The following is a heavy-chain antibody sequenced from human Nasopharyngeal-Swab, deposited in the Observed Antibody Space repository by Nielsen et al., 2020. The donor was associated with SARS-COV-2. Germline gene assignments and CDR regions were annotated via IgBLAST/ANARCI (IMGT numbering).Heavy chain of an antibody. V-gene: IGHV1-69*04. CDR3: ARELVDTAMAVETNYSYYGMDV. CDR2: IIPFLGIA. D-gene: IGHD5-18*01. J-gene: IGHJ6*02. CDR1: GGTFSSYA. Sequence: SVKVSCKASGGTFSSYAISWVRQAPGQGLEWMGRIIPFLGIANYAQKFQGRVTITADKSTSTAYMELSSLRSEDTAVYYCARELVDTAMAVETNYSYYGMDVWGQGTTVTVSS.